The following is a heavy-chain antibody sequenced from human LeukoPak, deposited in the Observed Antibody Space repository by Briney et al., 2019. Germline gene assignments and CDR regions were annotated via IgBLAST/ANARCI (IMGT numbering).Heavy chain of an antibody. V-gene: IGHV3-30*02. D-gene: IGHD4/OR15-4a*01. CDR3: AKGGAPSWPYFDY. Sequence: GGSLRLSCAASGFTFSSYGMHWVRQAPGKGLEWVAFIRYDGSNKYYADSVKGRFTISRDNSKNTLYLQMNSLRAEDTAVYYCAKGGAPSWPYFDYWGQGTLVTVSS. CDR2: IRYDGSNK. CDR1: GFTFSSYG. J-gene: IGHJ4*02.